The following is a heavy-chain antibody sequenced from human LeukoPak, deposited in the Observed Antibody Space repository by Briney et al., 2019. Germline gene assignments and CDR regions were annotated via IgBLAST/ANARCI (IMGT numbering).Heavy chain of an antibody. V-gene: IGHV4-61*02. CDR1: GGSISSGSYY. D-gene: IGHD3-10*01. CDR3: ARGGRATMVRGVRGFDY. Sequence: SQTLSLTCTVSGGSISSGSYYWSWIRQPAGKGLEWIGRIYTSGSTYYNPSLKSRITISVDTSKNQFSLKLSSVTAADTAVYYCARGGRATMVRGVRGFDYWGQGTLVTVSS. CDR2: IYTSGST. J-gene: IGHJ4*02.